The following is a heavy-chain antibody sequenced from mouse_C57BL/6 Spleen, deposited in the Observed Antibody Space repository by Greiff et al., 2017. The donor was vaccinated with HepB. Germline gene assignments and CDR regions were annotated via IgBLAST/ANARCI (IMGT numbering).Heavy chain of an antibody. CDR1: GFTFSDYG. V-gene: IGHV5-17*01. CDR2: ISSGSSTI. D-gene: IGHD2-3*01. J-gene: IGHJ4*01. CDR3: ARYRDAYAMDY. Sequence: DVMLVESGGGLVKPGGSLKLSCAASGFTFSDYGMHWVRQAPEKGLEWVAYISSGSSTIYYADTVKGRFTISRDNAKNTLFLQMTSLRSEDTAMYYCARYRDAYAMDYWGQGTSVTVSS.